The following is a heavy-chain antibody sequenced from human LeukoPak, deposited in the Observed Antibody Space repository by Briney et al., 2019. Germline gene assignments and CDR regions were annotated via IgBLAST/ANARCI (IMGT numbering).Heavy chain of an antibody. CDR3: ACEGNQVVPAAPRGYSYYYMDV. J-gene: IGHJ6*03. Sequence: ASVKVSCKASGYTFTTYAMHWVRQAPEQRLEWMGWINVGNGNTKYSQKFQGRLTITADESTNTAYMEMSSLRSEDTAVYYCACEGNQVVPAAPRGYSYYYMDVWGKGTTVTVSS. CDR1: GYTFTTYA. D-gene: IGHD2-2*01. V-gene: IGHV1-3*01. CDR2: INVGNGNT.